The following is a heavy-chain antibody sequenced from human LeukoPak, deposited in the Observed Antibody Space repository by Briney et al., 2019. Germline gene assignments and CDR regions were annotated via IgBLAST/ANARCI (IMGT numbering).Heavy chain of an antibody. CDR2: IWYDGSNK. CDR1: GFXFSSYG. D-gene: IGHD2-15*01. J-gene: IGHJ4*02. Sequence: GGSLRLSCAASGFXFSSYGMHWVRQAPGKGLEWVAVIWYDGSNKYYADSVKGRFTISRDNSKNTLYLQMNSLRAEDTAVYYCASASYCKGGSCYSVHWGQGTLVTVSS. CDR3: ASASYCKGGSCYSVH. V-gene: IGHV3-33*01.